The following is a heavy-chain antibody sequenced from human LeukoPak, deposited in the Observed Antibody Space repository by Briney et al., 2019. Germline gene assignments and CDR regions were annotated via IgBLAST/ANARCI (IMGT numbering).Heavy chain of an antibody. Sequence: ASVKVSCKASGGTFSSYAISWVRQAPGQGLEWMGGIIPIFGTANYAQKFQGRVTITADESTSTAYMELSSLRSEDTAVYYCAREPVGDYDSSGNFDYWGQGTLVTVSS. CDR2: IIPIFGTA. J-gene: IGHJ4*02. V-gene: IGHV1-69*13. CDR3: AREPVGDYDSSGNFDY. CDR1: GGTFSSYA. D-gene: IGHD3-22*01.